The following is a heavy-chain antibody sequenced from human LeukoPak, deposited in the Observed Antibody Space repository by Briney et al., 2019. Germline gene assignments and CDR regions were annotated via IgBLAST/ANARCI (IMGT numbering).Heavy chain of an antibody. V-gene: IGHV4-59*01. Sequence: SETLSLTCTVSGGSISSYYWSWIRQPPGKGLEWIGYIYYSGSTNYNPSLKSRVTISVDTSKNQFSLKLSSVTAADTAVYYCARVVQWYWYFDLWGQGTLVTVSS. CDR2: IYYSGST. J-gene: IGHJ2*01. CDR3: ARVVQWYWYFDL. CDR1: GGSISSYY. D-gene: IGHD6-19*01.